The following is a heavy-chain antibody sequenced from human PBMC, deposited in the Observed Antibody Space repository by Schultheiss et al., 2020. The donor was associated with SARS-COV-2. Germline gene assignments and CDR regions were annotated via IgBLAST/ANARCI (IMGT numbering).Heavy chain of an antibody. D-gene: IGHD6-19*01. CDR2: IIPIFGTA. J-gene: IGHJ4*02. CDR3: ARDYGSGWAG. CDR1: GYTFTSYG. V-gene: IGHV1-69*13. Sequence: SVKVSCKASGYTFTSYGISWVRQAPGQGLEWMGGIIPIFGTANYAQKFQGRVTITADESTSTAYMELSSLRSEDTAVYYCARDYGSGWAGWGQGTLVTVSS.